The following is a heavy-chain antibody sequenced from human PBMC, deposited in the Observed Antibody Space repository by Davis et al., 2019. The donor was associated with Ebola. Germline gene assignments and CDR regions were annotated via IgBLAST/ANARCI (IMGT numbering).Heavy chain of an antibody. CDR2: IKSKTDGGTT. J-gene: IGHJ4*02. CDR3: TTRIGNYLTRANEY. Sequence: GESLKISCAASGFTFSNAWMRWVRQAPGKGLEWVGRIKSKTDGGTTDYAAPVKGRFTISRDDSKNTQYLQMNSLKTEDTAVYYCTTRIGNYLTRANEYWGQGTLVTVSS. D-gene: IGHD3-10*01. V-gene: IGHV3-15*01. CDR1: GFTFSNAW.